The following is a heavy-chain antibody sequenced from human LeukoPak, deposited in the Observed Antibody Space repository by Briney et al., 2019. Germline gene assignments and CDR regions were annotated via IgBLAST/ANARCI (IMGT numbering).Heavy chain of an antibody. V-gene: IGHV3-9*01. CDR3: AKDWGSSRHYYMDV. J-gene: IGHJ6*03. CDR2: ISWNSGSI. Sequence: SGGSLRLSCAASGFTFDDYAMHWVRQAPGKGLEWDSGISWNSGSIGYADSVKGRFTISRDNAKNSLYLQMNSLRAEDTALYYCAKDWGSSRHYYMDVWGKGTTVTVSS. CDR1: GFTFDDYA. D-gene: IGHD6-6*01.